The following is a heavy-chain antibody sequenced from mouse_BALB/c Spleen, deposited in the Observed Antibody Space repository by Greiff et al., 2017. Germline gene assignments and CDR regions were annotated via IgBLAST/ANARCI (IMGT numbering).Heavy chain of an antibody. J-gene: IGHJ3*01. Sequence: VKLVESGPGLVAPSQSLSITCTVSGFSLTSYGVHWVRQPPGKGLEWLGVIWAGGSTNYNSALMSRLSISKDNSKSQVFLKMNSLQTDDTAMYYCARDTPYRYDGPFAYWGQGTLVTVSA. CDR2: IWAGGST. V-gene: IGHV2-9*02. D-gene: IGHD2-14*01. CDR3: ARDTPYRYDGPFAY. CDR1: GFSLTSYG.